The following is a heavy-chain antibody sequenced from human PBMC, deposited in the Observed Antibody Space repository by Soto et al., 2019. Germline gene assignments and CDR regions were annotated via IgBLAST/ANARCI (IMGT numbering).Heavy chain of an antibody. V-gene: IGHV3-11*01. CDR1: GFTFSNYY. D-gene: IGHD6-19*01. J-gene: IGHJ4*02. Sequence: GGSLRFSCGASGFTFSNYYMSWIRQAPGKGLEWVSYISSTGRTIYYADSVKGRFTVSRDNAQNSLSLKLNSLRVEDTAVYYCARSYSSGWEFDYWGQGTQVTVYS. CDR3: ARSYSSGWEFDY. CDR2: ISSTGRTI.